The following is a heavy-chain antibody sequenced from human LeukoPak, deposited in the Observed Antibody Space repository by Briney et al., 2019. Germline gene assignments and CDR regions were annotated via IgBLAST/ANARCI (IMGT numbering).Heavy chain of an antibody. V-gene: IGHV5-51*01. D-gene: IGHD6-6*01. Sequence: GESLKISCTVSASSFANYWIVWVRQMPGKGPEWMAMIYPDDSETQYSPSFEGQITISLDRSIRTAYVQWNSLKASDTAIYYCGRHHRSRYFYGMDVWGQGTAVTVSS. CDR3: GRHHRSRYFYGMDV. CDR2: IYPDDSET. CDR1: ASSFANYW. J-gene: IGHJ6*02.